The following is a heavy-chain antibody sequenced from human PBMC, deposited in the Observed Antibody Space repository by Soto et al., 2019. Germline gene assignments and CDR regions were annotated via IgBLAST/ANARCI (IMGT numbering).Heavy chain of an antibody. CDR2: ISGSGGST. J-gene: IGHJ6*02. D-gene: IGHD6-13*01. CDR3: AYYASWYYYYYGMDV. Sequence: GGSLRLSCAASGFTFSSYAMSWVRQAPGKGLEWVSAISGSGGSTYYADSVKGRFTISRDNSKNTLYLQMNSLRAEDTAVYYCAYYASWYYYYYGMDVWGQGTKVTVSS. V-gene: IGHV3-23*01. CDR1: GFTFSSYA.